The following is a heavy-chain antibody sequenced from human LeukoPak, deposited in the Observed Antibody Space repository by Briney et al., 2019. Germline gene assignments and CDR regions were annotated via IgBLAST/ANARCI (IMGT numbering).Heavy chain of an antibody. CDR3: ARYYDFWSSIDY. CDR2: IKQDGSDK. CDR1: GFSFSSHW. J-gene: IGHJ4*02. V-gene: IGHV3-7*05. D-gene: IGHD3-3*01. Sequence: GGSLRLSCAASGFSFSSHWMFWVRQAPGRGLEWVANIKQDGSDKYYVDSVKGRFTISRDNAKNTLYLQMNSLRAEDTAIYYCARYYDFWSSIDYWGQGTLVTVSS.